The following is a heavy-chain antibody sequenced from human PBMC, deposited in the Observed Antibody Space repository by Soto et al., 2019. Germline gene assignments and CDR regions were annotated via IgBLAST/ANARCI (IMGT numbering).Heavy chain of an antibody. D-gene: IGHD6-19*01. CDR1: GFTFSGYS. J-gene: IGHJ5*02. Sequence: GGSLRLSCAASGFTFSGYSMNWVRQAPGKGLEWVSSISSSSSYIYYADSVKGRFTISRDNAKNSLYLQMNSLRAEDTALYYCASGSVAVTGGYNWFDPWGQGTLVTVSS. CDR2: ISSSSSYI. CDR3: ASGSVAVTGGYNWFDP. V-gene: IGHV3-21*01.